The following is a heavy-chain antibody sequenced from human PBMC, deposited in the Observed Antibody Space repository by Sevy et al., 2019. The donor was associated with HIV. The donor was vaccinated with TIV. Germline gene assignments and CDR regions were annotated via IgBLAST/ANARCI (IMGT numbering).Heavy chain of an antibody. CDR1: GGSISSYY. V-gene: IGHV4-59*01. CDR3: ARVTLGYYDSSGYWVGAFDI. CDR2: IYYSGST. Sequence: SETLSLTCTVSGGSISSYYWSWIRQPPGKGLEWIGYIYYSGSTNYNPSLKSRVTISVDTSKNPFSLNLSSVTAADTAVYYCARVTLGYYDSSGYWVGAFDIWGQGTMVTVSS. D-gene: IGHD3-22*01. J-gene: IGHJ3*02.